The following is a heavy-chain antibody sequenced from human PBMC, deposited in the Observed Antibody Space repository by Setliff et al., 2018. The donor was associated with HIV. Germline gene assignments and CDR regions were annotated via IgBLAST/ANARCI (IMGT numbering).Heavy chain of an antibody. D-gene: IGHD3-10*01. CDR1: GFTFDDYA. J-gene: IGHJ4*02. CDR2: ISRNTGDI. CDR3: AKESTYGYYFDF. V-gene: IGHV3-9*01. Sequence: PGGSLRLSCAASGFTFDDYAMHWVRQAPGKGLEWVSGISRNTGDIMYADPVKGRFTISRDIAKNSLYLQMNSLRPEDTALYLCAKESTYGYYFDFWGQGTLVTVSS.